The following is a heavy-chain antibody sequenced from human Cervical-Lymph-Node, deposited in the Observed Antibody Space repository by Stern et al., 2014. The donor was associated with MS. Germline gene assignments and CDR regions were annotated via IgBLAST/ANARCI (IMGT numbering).Heavy chain of an antibody. Sequence: QVQLQESGPGLVRPSGTLSLTCAVSGDSISNDNWWSWVRQPPGKGLEWIGKVYHTGSANYDPSLKRRVTISVDKSKNQFSLRLTSMTAADTAVYYCARDQGFQLMNSWGQGTLVIVSS. CDR2: VYHTGSA. CDR1: GDSISNDNW. V-gene: IGHV4-4*02. D-gene: IGHD2-2*01. J-gene: IGHJ4*02. CDR3: ARDQGFQLMNS.